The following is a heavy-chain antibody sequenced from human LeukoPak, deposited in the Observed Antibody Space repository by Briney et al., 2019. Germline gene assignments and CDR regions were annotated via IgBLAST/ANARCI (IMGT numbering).Heavy chain of an antibody. V-gene: IGHV3-23*01. Sequence: GGSLRLSCAASGFTFSSYAMSWVRQAPGKGLGWVSVISGSGGSTHYAYSVKGRFTISRDNSKNALYLQMNSLRAEDTAVYYCAKDSTWIQLWFDYWGQGTLVTVSS. CDR2: ISGSGGST. J-gene: IGHJ4*02. D-gene: IGHD5-18*01. CDR1: GFTFSSYA. CDR3: AKDSTWIQLWFDY.